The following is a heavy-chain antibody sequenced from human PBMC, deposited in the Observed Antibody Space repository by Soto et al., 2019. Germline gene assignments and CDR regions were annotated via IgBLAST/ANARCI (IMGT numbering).Heavy chain of an antibody. CDR1: GYTFTGYY. CDR2: INPNRGGT. J-gene: IGHJ4*02. V-gene: IGHV1-2*04. Sequence: QVQLVQSGAEVKKPGASVKVSCKASGYTFTGYYMHWVRQAPGQGLEWMGWINPNRGGTNYAQKFQGWVTMTRDTSISTAYMELSRLRSDDTAVYYCARVSRRSYFDYWGQGTLVTVSS. CDR3: ARVSRRSYFDY.